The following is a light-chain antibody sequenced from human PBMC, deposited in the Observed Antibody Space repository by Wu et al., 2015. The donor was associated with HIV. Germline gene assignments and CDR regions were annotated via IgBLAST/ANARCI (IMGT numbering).Light chain of an antibody. CDR2: EAS. CDR3: QQSTNWPPELT. J-gene: IGKJ4*01. V-gene: IGKV3-11*01. CDR1: QSITGNY. Sequence: TQSPGFLSVSVGEKVTLSCRASQSITGNYLAWYQQKLGQAPRLLIYEASNRATGVPDRFDGSGSGTDFTLTISSLEPEDFAVYYCQQSTNWPPELTFGGGTRVEIK.